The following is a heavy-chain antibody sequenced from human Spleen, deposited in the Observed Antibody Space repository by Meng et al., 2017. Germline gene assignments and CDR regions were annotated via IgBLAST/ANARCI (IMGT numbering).Heavy chain of an antibody. CDR3: ARVWITEMANFDY. V-gene: IGHV1-3*04. CDR1: GYTFTNYA. CDR2: INTDNGNT. D-gene: IGHD5-24*01. J-gene: IGHJ4*02. Sequence: QVLLTQSGPEVKKPEASVRVSCKASGYTFTNYAMHWVRQAPGQRPEWMGWINTDNGNTKYSQKFQGRVTFSRDTSASTASMELSSLTSEDTAVYYCARVWITEMANFDYWGQGTLVTVSS.